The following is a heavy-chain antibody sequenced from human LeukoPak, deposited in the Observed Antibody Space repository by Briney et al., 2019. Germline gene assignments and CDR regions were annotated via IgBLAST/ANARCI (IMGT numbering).Heavy chain of an antibody. CDR3: ARGYALGYCTNGVCYGKPFDY. V-gene: IGHV4-34*01. CDR1: GGSFSGYY. Sequence: PSETLSLTCAVYGGSFSGYYWSWIRQPPGKGLEWIGEINHSGSTNYNPSLKSRVTISVDTSKNRFSLKLSSVTAADTAVYYCARGYALGYCTNGVCYGKPFDYWGQGTLVTVSS. CDR2: INHSGST. D-gene: IGHD2-8*01. J-gene: IGHJ4*02.